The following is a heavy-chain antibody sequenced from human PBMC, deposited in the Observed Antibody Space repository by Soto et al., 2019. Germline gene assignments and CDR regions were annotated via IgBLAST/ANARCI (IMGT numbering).Heavy chain of an antibody. CDR2: IIPILGIA. D-gene: IGHD3-22*01. J-gene: IGHJ4*02. Sequence: SVKVSCKASGGTFSSYTISWVRQAPGQGLEWTGRIIPILGIANYAQKFQGRVTITADKSTSTAYMELSSLRSDDTAVYYCARVYGNYYDSSGYYYYWGQGTLVTVSS. CDR1: GGTFSSYT. V-gene: IGHV1-69*02. CDR3: ARVYGNYYDSSGYYYY.